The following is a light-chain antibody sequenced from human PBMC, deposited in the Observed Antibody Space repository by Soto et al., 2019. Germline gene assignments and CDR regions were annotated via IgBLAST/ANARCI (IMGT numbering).Light chain of an antibody. CDR3: QVRDVWPS. J-gene: IGKJ1*01. Sequence: IVLTQSPVTLALSPGESAGLSCRASQSVSTSLAWYQHKPGQAPRLFIYDASKRAPSIPARVTGSGSGTDFTLTISSLEPEDIAVYYCQVRDVWPSFGQGTKVEIK. CDR1: QSVSTS. CDR2: DAS. V-gene: IGKV3-11*01.